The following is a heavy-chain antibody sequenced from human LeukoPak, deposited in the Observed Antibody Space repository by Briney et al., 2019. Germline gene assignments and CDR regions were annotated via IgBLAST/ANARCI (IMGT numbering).Heavy chain of an antibody. V-gene: IGHV3-23*01. J-gene: IGHJ3*02. D-gene: IGHD3-10*01. CDR3: AKNTMVRGVIIGQWSAFDI. Sequence: GGPLRLSCAASGFTFSSYAMSWVRQAPGKGLEGVSAISGSGGSTYYADSVKGRFTISRDNSKNTLYLQMNSLRAEDTAVYYCAKNTMVRGVIIGQWSAFDIWGQGTMVTVSS. CDR2: ISGSGGST. CDR1: GFTFSSYA.